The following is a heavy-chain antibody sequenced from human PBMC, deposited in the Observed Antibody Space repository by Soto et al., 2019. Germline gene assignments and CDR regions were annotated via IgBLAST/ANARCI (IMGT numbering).Heavy chain of an antibody. CDR2: IIPILGIA. V-gene: IGHV1-69*02. Sequence: QVQLVQSGAEVKKPGSSVKVSCKASGGTFSSYTISWVRQAPGQGLEWMGRIIPILGIANYAQKFQGRVTITADKSTSTAYMELSSLRSEDTAVYYCARGGASPDFDYWGQGTLVTVSS. D-gene: IGHD2-15*01. CDR1: GGTFSSYT. J-gene: IGHJ4*02. CDR3: ARGGASPDFDY.